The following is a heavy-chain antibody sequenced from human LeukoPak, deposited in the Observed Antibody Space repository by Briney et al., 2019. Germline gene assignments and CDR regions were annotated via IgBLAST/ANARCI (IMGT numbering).Heavy chain of an antibody. V-gene: IGHV3-21*04. CDR3: AKENGIAVAGTTPEDY. D-gene: IGHD6-19*01. CDR1: GLTFSSYS. J-gene: IGHJ4*02. CDR2: ISSSSSYI. Sequence: GGSLRLSCAASGLTFSSYSMNWVRQAPGKGLEWVSSISSSSSYIYYADSVKGRFTISRDNSKNTLYLQMNSLRAEDTAVYYCAKENGIAVAGTTPEDYWGQGTLVTVSS.